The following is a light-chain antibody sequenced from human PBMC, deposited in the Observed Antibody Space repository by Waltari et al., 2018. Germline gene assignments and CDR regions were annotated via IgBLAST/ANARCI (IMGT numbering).Light chain of an antibody. CDR1: SSNIGAGYD. V-gene: IGLV1-40*01. CDR2: GVT. Sequence: QSVLAQPPSVSGAPGQRVTISCTGSSSNIGAGYDVHWYQKLPGTAPKLLIYGVTNRPSGVPDRFSCSKSGTSASLAIIGLQAEDEADYYCQSYDNSLSTSVVFGGGTKLTVL. CDR3: QSYDNSLSTSVV. J-gene: IGLJ2*01.